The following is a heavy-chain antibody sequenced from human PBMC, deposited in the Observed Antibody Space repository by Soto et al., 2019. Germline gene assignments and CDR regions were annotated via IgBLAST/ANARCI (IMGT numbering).Heavy chain of an antibody. J-gene: IGHJ4*02. CDR3: AKSAPMDAGDKYYYDF. Sequence: SVKVSGKASGVTFSTFGISWVRQAPGQGLEWMGGVIPFFGTARYSQKFEDRITITADESTNTVYMDLRSLTSEDTAIYYCAKSAPMDAGDKYYYDFWGQGALVTV. CDR1: GVTFSTFG. D-gene: IGHD4-17*01. CDR2: VIPFFGTA. V-gene: IGHV1-69*13.